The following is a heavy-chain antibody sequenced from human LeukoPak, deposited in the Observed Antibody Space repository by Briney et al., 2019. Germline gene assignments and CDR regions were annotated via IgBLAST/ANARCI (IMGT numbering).Heavy chain of an antibody. J-gene: IGHJ4*02. CDR2: IYTSGST. D-gene: IGHD6-13*01. Sequence: SSETLSLTCTVSGGSISSGRYYWSWIRQPAGKGLEWIGRIYTSGSTSYNPSLKSRVTISVDTSKNQFSLKLSSVTAADTAVYYCASSIVAAGKFDYWGQGTLVTVSS. V-gene: IGHV4-61*02. CDR1: GGSISSGRYY. CDR3: ASSIVAAGKFDY.